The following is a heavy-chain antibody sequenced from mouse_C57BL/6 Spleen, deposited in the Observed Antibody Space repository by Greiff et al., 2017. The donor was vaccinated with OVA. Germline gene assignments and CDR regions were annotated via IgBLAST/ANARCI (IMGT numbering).Heavy chain of an antibody. J-gene: IGHJ4*01. D-gene: IGHD1-1*01. CDR2: ISYDGSN. V-gene: IGHV3-6*01. CDR1: GYSITSGYY. CDR3: ARSYGYAMDY. Sequence: DVQLQESGPGLVKPSQSLSLTCSVTGYSITSGYYWNWIRQFPGNKLEWMGYISYDGSNNYNPSLKNRISITRDTSKNQFFLKLNSVTTEDTATYYCARSYGYAMDYWGQGTSVTVSS.